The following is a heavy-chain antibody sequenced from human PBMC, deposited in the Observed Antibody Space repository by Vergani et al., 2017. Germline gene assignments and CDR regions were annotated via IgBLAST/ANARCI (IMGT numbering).Heavy chain of an antibody. CDR2: ISSSSSYI. V-gene: IGHV3-21*01. CDR1: GFTFSSYS. D-gene: IGHD2-2*02. Sequence: EVQLVESGGGLVKPGGSLRLSCAASGFTFSSYSMNWVRQAPGKGLEWVSSISSSSSYIYYADSVKGRFTISRDNAKNSLYLQMNSLRAEDTAVYYCARYLDIVVVPAAIFGYWGQGTLVTVSS. J-gene: IGHJ4*02. CDR3: ARYLDIVVVPAAIFGY.